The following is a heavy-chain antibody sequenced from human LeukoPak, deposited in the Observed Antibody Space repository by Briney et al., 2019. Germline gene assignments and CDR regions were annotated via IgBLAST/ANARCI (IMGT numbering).Heavy chain of an antibody. Sequence: PGGSLRLSCAASGFTFSSYGMHWVRQAPGKGLEWVAVIWYDGSNKYYEDSVKGRFTISRDNSKNTLYLQMNSLKTEDTAVYYCARGYNSFDSWGQGTLVTVSS. D-gene: IGHD1-1*01. V-gene: IGHV3-33*01. J-gene: IGHJ4*02. CDR2: IWYDGSNK. CDR1: GFTFSSYG. CDR3: ARGYNSFDS.